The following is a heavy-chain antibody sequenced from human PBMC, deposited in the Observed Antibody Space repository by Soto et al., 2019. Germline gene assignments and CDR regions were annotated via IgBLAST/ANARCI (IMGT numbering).Heavy chain of an antibody. Sequence: EVQLLESGGGLVQPGGSLRLSCAASGFTFSHFAMSWVRQAPGKGLEWVSTLSGGDDSTYYADSVKDRFTISRDNSKNTLYLQLNSLRAEDTAVYYCAKKSHYGSGTYLYYVDYWGQGTLVTVSS. D-gene: IGHD3-10*01. CDR3: AKKSHYGSGTYLYYVDY. J-gene: IGHJ4*02. CDR2: LSGGDDST. CDR1: GFTFSHFA. V-gene: IGHV3-23*01.